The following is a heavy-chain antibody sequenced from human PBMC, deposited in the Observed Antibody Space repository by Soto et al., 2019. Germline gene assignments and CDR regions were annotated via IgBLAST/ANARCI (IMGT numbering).Heavy chain of an antibody. V-gene: IGHV4-59*01. CDR3: ARGVPPGVVVIEGGDHAFDI. CDR2: IYYSGST. D-gene: IGHD2-21*01. J-gene: IGHJ3*02. Sequence: QSQTLSLTCTVSGGSISSYYWSWIRQPPGKGLEWIGYIYYSGSTNYNPSLKSRVTISVDTSKNQFSLKLSSVTAADTAVYYCARGVPPGVVVIEGGDHAFDIWGQGTMVTVSS. CDR1: GGSISSYY.